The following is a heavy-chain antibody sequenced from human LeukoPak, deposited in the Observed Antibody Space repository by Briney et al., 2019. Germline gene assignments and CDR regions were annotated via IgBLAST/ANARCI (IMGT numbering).Heavy chain of an antibody. Sequence: EASVKVSCKASGYTFTSYGISWVRQAPGQGLEWMGWISAYNGNTNYAQKLQGRVTMTTDTSTSTAYMELRSLRSDDTAVYYCARDLGILWFGEFPTNWFDPWGQGTLVTVSS. CDR1: GYTFTSYG. D-gene: IGHD3-10*01. CDR2: ISAYNGNT. CDR3: ARDLGILWFGEFPTNWFDP. V-gene: IGHV1-18*01. J-gene: IGHJ5*02.